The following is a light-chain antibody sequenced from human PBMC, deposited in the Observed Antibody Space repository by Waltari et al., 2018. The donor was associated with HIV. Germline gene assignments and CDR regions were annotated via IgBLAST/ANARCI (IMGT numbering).Light chain of an antibody. CDR2: DIS. V-gene: IGKV3D-20*01. Sequence: LAPRLIIYDISYRATGIPARFSGSGSGTDFTLTISGLEPEDFGLYFCQHFGGSPPVTFGRGTRLEI. CDR3: QHFGGSPPVT. J-gene: IGKJ5*01.